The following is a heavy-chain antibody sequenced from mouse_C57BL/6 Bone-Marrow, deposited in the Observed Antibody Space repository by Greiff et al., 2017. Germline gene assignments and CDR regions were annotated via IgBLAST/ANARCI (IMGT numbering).Heavy chain of an antibody. V-gene: IGHV1-54*01. CDR2: INPGSGGT. D-gene: IGHD4-1*01. CDR3: ARSKNWDSWFAY. J-gene: IGHJ3*01. CDR1: GYAFTNYL. Sequence: VHLVESGAELVRPGTSVKVSCKASGYAFTNYLIEWVKQRPGQGLEWIGVINPGSGGTNYNEKFKGKATLTADKYSSTAYMQLSSQTSEDSAVYFCARSKNWDSWFAYWGQGTLVTVSA.